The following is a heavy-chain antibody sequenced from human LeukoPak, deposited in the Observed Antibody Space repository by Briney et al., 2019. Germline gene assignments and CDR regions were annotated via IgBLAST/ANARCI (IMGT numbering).Heavy chain of an antibody. CDR2: ISGSGGST. CDR3: AKVPRRSNTIFGVVIEYYFDY. J-gene: IGHJ4*02. Sequence: PGGSLRLSCAASGFTFSSYAMSWVRQAPGKGLEWVSAISGSGGSTYYADSMKGRFTISRDNSKNTLYLQMNSLRAEDTAVYYCAKVPRRSNTIFGVVIEYYFDYWGQGTLVTVSS. CDR1: GFTFSSYA. V-gene: IGHV3-23*01. D-gene: IGHD3-3*01.